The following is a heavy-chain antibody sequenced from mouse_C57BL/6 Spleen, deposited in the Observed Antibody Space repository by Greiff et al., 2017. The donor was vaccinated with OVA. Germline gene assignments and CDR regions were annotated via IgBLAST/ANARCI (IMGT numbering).Heavy chain of an antibody. V-gene: IGHV14-4*01. D-gene: IGHD2-3*01. J-gene: IGHJ1*03. CDR1: GFNIKDDY. CDR3: TTYDGSWYFDV. CDR2: IDPENGDT. Sequence: VQLQQSGAELVRPGASVKLSCTASGFNIKDDYMHWVKQRPEQGLEWIGWIDPENGDTEYASKFQGKATITADTSSNTAYLQLSSLTSEDTAVYYCTTYDGSWYFDVWGTGTTVTVSS.